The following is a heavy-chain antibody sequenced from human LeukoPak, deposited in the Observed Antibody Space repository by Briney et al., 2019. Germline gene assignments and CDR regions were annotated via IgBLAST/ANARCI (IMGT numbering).Heavy chain of an antibody. D-gene: IGHD3-3*01. CDR3: ARRSMEWNWFDP. V-gene: IGHV5-10-1*01. Sequence: GESLKISCKGSGYSFTSYWISWVRQMPGRGLEWMGRIDPSDSYTNYSPSFQGHVTISADKSISTAYLQWSSLKASDTAMYYCARRSMEWNWFDPWGQGTLVTVSS. CDR1: GYSFTSYW. J-gene: IGHJ5*02. CDR2: IDPSDSYT.